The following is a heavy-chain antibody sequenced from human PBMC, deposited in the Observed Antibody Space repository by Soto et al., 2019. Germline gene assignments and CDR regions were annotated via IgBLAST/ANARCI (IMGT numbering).Heavy chain of an antibody. CDR2: ISAYNGNT. CDR3: ARVRWTVAGPGHFDY. Sequence: GASVKVSCKASGYTFTSYGISWVRQAPGQGLEWMGWISAYNGNTNYAQKLQGRVTMTTDTSTSTAYMELRSLRSDDTAVYYCARVRWTVAGPGHFDYWGQGTLVTVSS. CDR1: GYTFTSYG. J-gene: IGHJ4*02. V-gene: IGHV1-18*01. D-gene: IGHD6-19*01.